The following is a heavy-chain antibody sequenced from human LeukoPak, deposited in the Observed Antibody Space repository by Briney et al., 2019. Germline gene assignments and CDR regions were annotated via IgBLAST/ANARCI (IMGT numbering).Heavy chain of an antibody. V-gene: IGHV3-30*02. J-gene: IGHJ4*02. Sequence: LSGGSLRLSCAASGFTFRSYGMHWVRQAPGKGLEWVAFIRYDGTNKYYADSVKGRFSISRDNSKNTLFLQMNSVRAEDTAVYYCAKDTLAFGVVTNSRFDYWGQGTLVTVSS. CDR2: IRYDGTNK. CDR3: AKDTLAFGVVTNSRFDY. CDR1: GFTFRSYG. D-gene: IGHD3-3*01.